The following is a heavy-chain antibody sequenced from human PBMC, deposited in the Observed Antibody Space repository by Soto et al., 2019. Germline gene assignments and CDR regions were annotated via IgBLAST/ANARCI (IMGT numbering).Heavy chain of an antibody. D-gene: IGHD2-15*01. CDR2: ISNNRSNS. CDR3: ATGGFCSGGSCPGYFFYYYGMNV. CDR1: GFSLNNYG. V-gene: IGHV3-30*03. Sequence: QVQLVESGGGVVQPGTSLRLSCAASGFSLNNYGMNWVRQAPGKGLEWVAVISNNRSNSYYADSVRGRFTISRDNSKNTLHLQLNSLRPADTAVYYCATGGFCSGGSCPGYFFYYYGMNVWGQGTTVTVSS. J-gene: IGHJ6*02.